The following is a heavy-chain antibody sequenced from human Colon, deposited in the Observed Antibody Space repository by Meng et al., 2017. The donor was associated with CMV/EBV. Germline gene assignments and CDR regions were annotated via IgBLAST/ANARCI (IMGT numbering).Heavy chain of an antibody. CDR2: TRYDGSDT. Sequence: GESLKISCAASGFTFSTYGIHWVRRAPGKGLEWLSFTRYDGSDTYYADSVKGRFTVSRDTSQNTLYLQMNSLRVEDSAVYYCAKAHDIVISRGMDVWGQGTTVTVSS. CDR3: AKAHDIVISRGMDV. V-gene: IGHV3-30*02. J-gene: IGHJ6*02. CDR1: GFTFSTYG. D-gene: IGHD2/OR15-2a*01.